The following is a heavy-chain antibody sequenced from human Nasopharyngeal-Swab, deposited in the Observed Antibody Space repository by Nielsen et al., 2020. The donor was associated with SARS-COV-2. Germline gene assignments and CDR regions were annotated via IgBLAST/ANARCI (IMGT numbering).Heavy chain of an antibody. V-gene: IGHV3-11*01. Sequence: GESLKISCAASGFTFSDYYMSWIRQAPGKGLEWVSYISSSGSTIYYADSVKGRFTISRDNAKNSLYLQMNSLRAEDTVVYYCARESWYSSSPLSPGDYWGQGTLVTVSS. J-gene: IGHJ4*02. D-gene: IGHD6-6*01. CDR1: GFTFSDYY. CDR3: ARESWYSSSPLSPGDY. CDR2: ISSSGSTI.